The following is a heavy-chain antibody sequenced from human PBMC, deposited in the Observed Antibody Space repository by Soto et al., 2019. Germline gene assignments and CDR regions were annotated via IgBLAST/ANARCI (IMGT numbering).Heavy chain of an antibody. CDR2: ISSSSSYI. Sequence: GGSLRLSCAASGFTFSNAWIDWVRQAPGKGLEWVSYISSSSSYIYYADSVKGRFTISRDNAKNSLYLQMNSLRAEDTAVYYCARRLDGVSPVDMDVWGKGTTVTVSS. J-gene: IGHJ6*03. D-gene: IGHD3-3*01. V-gene: IGHV3-21*06. CDR1: GFTFSNAW. CDR3: ARRLDGVSPVDMDV.